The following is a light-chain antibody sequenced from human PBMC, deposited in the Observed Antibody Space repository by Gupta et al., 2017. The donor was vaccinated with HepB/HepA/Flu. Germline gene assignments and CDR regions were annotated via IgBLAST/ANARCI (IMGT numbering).Light chain of an antibody. Sequence: EIVLTQSPAALSLSPGGRVTLSCRASQSVRDYLAWYHQRPGQSPRLLIYDASNRATDVPARFNASGSDTDFTLTISGLEPEDSGVYFCQQRDNWPLTFGGETKMEIK. CDR3: QQRDNWPLT. CDR1: QSVRDY. CDR2: DAS. V-gene: IGKV3-11*01. J-gene: IGKJ4*01.